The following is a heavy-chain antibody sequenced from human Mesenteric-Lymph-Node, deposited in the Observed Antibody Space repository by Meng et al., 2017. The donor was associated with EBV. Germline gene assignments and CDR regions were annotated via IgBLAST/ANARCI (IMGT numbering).Heavy chain of an antibody. V-gene: IGHV3-23*01. CDR1: GFTFTDYA. J-gene: IGHJ4*02. Sequence: EGKVLGFGGGLVQPGGSLRLSCAASGFTFTDYAMTWVRQAPGKGLEWVSGISQTGGSTYYADSVKGRFTISRDNSKDTVYLQMSSLRAEDTAVYFCAKGGYFGTPRYWGQGTLVTVSS. CDR2: ISQTGGST. D-gene: IGHD3-9*01. CDR3: AKGGYFGTPRY.